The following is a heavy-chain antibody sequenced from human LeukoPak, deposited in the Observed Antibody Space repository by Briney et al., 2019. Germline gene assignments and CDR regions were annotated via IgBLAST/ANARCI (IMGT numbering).Heavy chain of an antibody. CDR3: ARGFGAGNYYYGWFDP. J-gene: IGHJ5*02. D-gene: IGHD3-10*01. CDR1: GASISSGDYH. V-gene: IGHV4-30-4*01. CDR2: IHDSGST. Sequence: SETLSLTCTVSGASISSGDYHWNWVRQPPGKGLEWIGFIHDSGSTYYNPSLKSRVSISRDMSKNQLSLMLSSVTAADTAVYYCARGFGAGNYYYGWFDPWGQGTLVSVSS.